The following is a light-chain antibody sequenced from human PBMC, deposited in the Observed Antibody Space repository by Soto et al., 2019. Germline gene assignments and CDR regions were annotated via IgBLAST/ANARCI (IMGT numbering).Light chain of an antibody. V-gene: IGLV3-21*04. CDR1: NIGSKS. Sequence: SYELTQPPSVSVAPGKTARITCGGNNIGSKSVHWYQQEPGQAPVLVIYYDSDRPSGIPERFSGSNSGNTATLTISRVEAGDEADYYCQVWDSISDHVVFGGGTKLTVL. J-gene: IGLJ2*01. CDR2: YDS. CDR3: QVWDSISDHVV.